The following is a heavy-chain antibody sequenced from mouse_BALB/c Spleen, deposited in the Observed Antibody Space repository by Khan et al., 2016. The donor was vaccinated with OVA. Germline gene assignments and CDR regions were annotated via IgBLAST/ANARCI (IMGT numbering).Heavy chain of an antibody. D-gene: IGHD2-14*01. CDR1: GFSLITYG. V-gene: IGHV2-4-1*01. CDR2: IWSDGST. CDR3: ARNSYRYGFAY. J-gene: IGHJ3*01. Sequence: QVQLKQSGPGLVQPSQSLSITCTVSGFSLITYGVHWVRQSPGKGLEWLGVIWSDGSTDYNAAFMSRLSITKDNSKSQVFFKMNSLQVDDTAIYYCARNSYRYGFAYWGRGTLVTVSA.